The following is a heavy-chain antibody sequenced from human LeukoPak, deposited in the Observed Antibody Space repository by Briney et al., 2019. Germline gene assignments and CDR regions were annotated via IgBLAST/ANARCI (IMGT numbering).Heavy chain of an antibody. V-gene: IGHV4-59*01. CDR3: ATTRIPAAQVDF. J-gene: IGHJ4*02. CDR2: IFYSGTI. Sequence: GSLRLSCAASGFTFRSYWMSWVRQAPGKGLEWIGYIFYSGTINYNPSLKSRATISVDTSKNQFSLKLTSVTAADTAVYYCATTRIPAAQVDFWGQGTLVTVSS. CDR1: GFTFRSYW. D-gene: IGHD6-13*01.